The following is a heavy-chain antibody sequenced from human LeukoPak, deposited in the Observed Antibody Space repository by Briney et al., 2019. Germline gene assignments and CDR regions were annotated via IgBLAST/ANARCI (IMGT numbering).Heavy chain of an antibody. J-gene: IGHJ4*02. CDR1: GGSISNYY. D-gene: IGHD3-22*01. Sequence: SETLSLTCTVSGGSISNYYWSWIRQPPGKGLEWIGYIYYSGSTNYNPSLKSRVTISVDMSKNQFSLKLSSVTAADTAVYYCARYSSGFYSVFDYWGQGTLVTVSS. CDR2: IYYSGST. CDR3: ARYSSGFYSVFDY. V-gene: IGHV4-59*01.